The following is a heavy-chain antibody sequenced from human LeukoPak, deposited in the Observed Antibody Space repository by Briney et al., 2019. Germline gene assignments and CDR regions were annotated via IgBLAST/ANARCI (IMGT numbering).Heavy chain of an antibody. CDR2: ISNDGSKK. CDR3: AKDGYCSSTSCYPNHFDS. Sequence: GGSLRLSCAAPGXTFSPYAMHWVRQAPGKGLEWVALISNDGSKKYYADSVKGRFTISRDNSKNTLDLQMNSLRAEDTAVYYCAKDGYCSSTSCYPNHFDSWGQGTLVTVSS. D-gene: IGHD2-2*03. J-gene: IGHJ4*02. V-gene: IGHV3-30*18. CDR1: GXTFSPYA.